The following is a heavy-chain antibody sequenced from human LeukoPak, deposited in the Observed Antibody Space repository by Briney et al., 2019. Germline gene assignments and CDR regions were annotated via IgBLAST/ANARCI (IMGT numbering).Heavy chain of an antibody. CDR1: RFTFSSYA. CDR2: IYTSGSS. CDR3: ARGRYGSGTYFFDY. V-gene: IGHV4-59*10. Sequence: PGGSLRLSCAASRFTFSSYAMSWVRQAPGKGLEWIGRIYTSGSSNYNPSLKSRITMSVDTSKNQFSLRLSSVTAADTAVYYCARGRYGSGTYFFDYWGQGTLVTVSS. J-gene: IGHJ4*02. D-gene: IGHD3-10*01.